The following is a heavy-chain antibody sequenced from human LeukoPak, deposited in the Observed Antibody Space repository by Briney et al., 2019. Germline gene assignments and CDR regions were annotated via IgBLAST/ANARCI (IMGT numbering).Heavy chain of an antibody. CDR2: IIPILGIA. V-gene: IGHV1-69*04. D-gene: IGHD2-15*01. CDR1: GGTFSSYA. CDR3: ARDFCSGGSCYRWFDP. Sequence: GASVKVSCKASGGTFSSYAISWVRQAPGQGLEWMRRIIPILGIANYAQKFQGRVTITADKSTSTAYMELSSLRSEDTAVYYCARDFCSGGSCYRWFDPWGQGTLVTVSS. J-gene: IGHJ5*02.